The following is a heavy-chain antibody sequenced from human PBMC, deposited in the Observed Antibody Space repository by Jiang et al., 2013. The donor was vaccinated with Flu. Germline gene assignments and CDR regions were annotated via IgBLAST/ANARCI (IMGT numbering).Heavy chain of an antibody. Sequence: PGLVKPSETLSLTCTVSGGSISSYHWTWIRAAPGKGLEWIGHIYYTGTTEYNPSLKSRVAISMNTSKTQFSLNLRSVTAADTAVYYCARDDAANPRALVYWGQGTLVTVSS. CDR1: GGSISSYH. J-gene: IGHJ4*02. V-gene: IGHV4-59*01. D-gene: IGHD4/OR15-4a*01. CDR2: IYYTGTT. CDR3: ARDDAANPRALVY.